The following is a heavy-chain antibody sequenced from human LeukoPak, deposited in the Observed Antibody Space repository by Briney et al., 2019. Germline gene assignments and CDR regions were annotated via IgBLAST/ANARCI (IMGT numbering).Heavy chain of an antibody. Sequence: SETLSLTCTVSGGSISSGSYYWSWIRQPPGKGLEWIGEINHSGSTNYNPSLKSRVTISVDTSKNQFSLKLSSVTAADTAVYYRARGSGLLRFLEWLSIPPRENYFDYWGQGTLVTVSS. J-gene: IGHJ4*02. D-gene: IGHD3-3*01. V-gene: IGHV4-39*07. CDR2: INHSGST. CDR3: ARGSGLLRFLEWLSIPPRENYFDY. CDR1: GGSISSGSYY.